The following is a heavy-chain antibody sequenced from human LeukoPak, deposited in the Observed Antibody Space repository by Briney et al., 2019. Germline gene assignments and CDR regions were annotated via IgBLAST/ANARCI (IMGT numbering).Heavy chain of an antibody. J-gene: IGHJ4*02. CDR1: GFTFSSYW. Sequence: PGGSLRLSCAASGFTFSSYWMHWVRQALGKGLVWVSRINSDGSTTTYADSVKGRFTISRDNAKNTLYLQTSSLRAEDTAVYYCARASTTVPNLLDHWGRGTLVTVSS. CDR3: ARASTTVPNLLDH. V-gene: IGHV3-74*01. D-gene: IGHD4-17*01. CDR2: INSDGSTT.